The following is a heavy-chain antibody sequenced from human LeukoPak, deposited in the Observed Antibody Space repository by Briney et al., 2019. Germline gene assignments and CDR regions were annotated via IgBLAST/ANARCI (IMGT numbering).Heavy chain of an antibody. D-gene: IGHD5-12*01. V-gene: IGHV1-18*04. CDR2: ISAYNGNT. J-gene: IGHJ6*03. CDR1: GYTFTGYY. CDR3: ARVGSGYEDYYYYYMDV. Sequence: GASVKVSCKASGYTFTGYYMHWVRQAPGQGLEWMGWISAYNGNTNYAQKLQGRVTMTTDTSTSTAYMELRSLRSDDTAVYYCARVGSGYEDYYYYYMDVWGKGTTVTISS.